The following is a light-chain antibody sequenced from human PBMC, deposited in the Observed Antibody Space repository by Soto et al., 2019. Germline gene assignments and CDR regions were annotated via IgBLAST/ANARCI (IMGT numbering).Light chain of an antibody. CDR1: QSISSY. CDR2: AAS. J-gene: IGKJ3*01. CDR3: QQSYSTPFT. Sequence: DSQMTQPPSSLSASVGDRVTITCRASQSISSYLNWYQQKPGKAPKLLIYAASSLQSGVPARVSGSGYGTDITLTIRSLLPEDFATYYCQQSYSTPFTFGPGTKVDIK. V-gene: IGKV1-39*01.